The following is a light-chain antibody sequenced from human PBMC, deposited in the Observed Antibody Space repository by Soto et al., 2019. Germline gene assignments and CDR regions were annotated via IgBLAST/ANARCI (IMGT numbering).Light chain of an antibody. CDR1: RSNIGSNT. J-gene: IGLJ2*01. V-gene: IGLV1-44*01. CDR3: ATWDDSLNGVV. CDR2: SDT. Sequence: QSVLTQPPSASGTPGQRVTISCSGSRSNIGSNTVNWYQQLPGTAPTLLIYSDTLRPSGVPDRFSGSTSGTSASLAISGLQSEDEADYFCATWDDSLNGVVFGGGTKLTVL.